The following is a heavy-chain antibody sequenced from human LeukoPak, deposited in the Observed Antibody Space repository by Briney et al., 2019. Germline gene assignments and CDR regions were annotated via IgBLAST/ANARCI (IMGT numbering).Heavy chain of an antibody. D-gene: IGHD5-12*01. J-gene: IGHJ4*02. CDR3: ARDLLGSGYVYDY. Sequence: GGSLRLSCAASGFSFSSYRMNWVRQAPGKGLEWVSYISSSSSIIYYADSVKGRFTISRDNAKNSLYLQMNSLRAEDTAVYYCARDLLGSGYVYDYWGQGSLVTVSS. CDR1: GFSFSSYR. CDR2: ISSSSSII. V-gene: IGHV3-48*01.